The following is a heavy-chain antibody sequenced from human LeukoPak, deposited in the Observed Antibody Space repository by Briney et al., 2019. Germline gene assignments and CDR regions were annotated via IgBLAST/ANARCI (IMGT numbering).Heavy chain of an antibody. D-gene: IGHD1-26*01. Sequence: GGSLRLSCAASGVTVSSNYMSWVRQAPGKGLEWVSVIYSGGSTYYADSVKGRFTISRDNSKNTLYLQMNSLRAEDTAVYYCARDFEVGANYFDHWGQGTLVTVSS. V-gene: IGHV3-66*01. CDR1: GVTVSSNY. CDR3: ARDFEVGANYFDH. J-gene: IGHJ4*02. CDR2: IYSGGST.